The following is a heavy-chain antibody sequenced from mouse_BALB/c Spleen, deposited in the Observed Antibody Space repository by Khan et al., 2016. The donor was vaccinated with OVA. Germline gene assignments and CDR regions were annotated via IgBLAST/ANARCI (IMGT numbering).Heavy chain of an antibody. D-gene: IGHD2-14*01. CDR3: ARWRTYYRCYYAMDY. V-gene: IGHV1-9*01. J-gene: IGHJ4*01. Sequence: VQLQQSGAELMKPGASVKISCKATGYTFSSYWIEWVKQTPGHGLEWIGEILPGSGSINQNEKFKGKATFTADTSSNTAYMQLSSLTSEDSAVYYCARWRTYYRCYYAMDYWGQGTSVTVSS. CDR2: ILPGSGSI. CDR1: GYTFSSYW.